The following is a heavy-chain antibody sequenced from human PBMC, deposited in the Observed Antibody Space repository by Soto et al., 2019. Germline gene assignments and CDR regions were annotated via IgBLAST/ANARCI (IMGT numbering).Heavy chain of an antibody. Sequence: ASVKVSCKASGYTFTSYGISWVRQAPGQGLEWMGWISAYNGSTNYAQKFQGRVTMTRDTSTSTVYMELSSLRSEDTAVYYCTRAFGLTGYYCDYWGLGTLVTVSS. CDR1: GYTFTSYG. D-gene: IGHD3-9*01. V-gene: IGHV1-18*01. J-gene: IGHJ4*02. CDR3: TRAFGLTGYYCDY. CDR2: ISAYNGST.